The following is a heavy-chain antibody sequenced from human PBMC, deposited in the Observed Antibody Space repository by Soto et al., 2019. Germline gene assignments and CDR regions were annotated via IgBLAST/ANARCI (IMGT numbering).Heavy chain of an antibody. V-gene: IGHV1-69*02. CDR3: ARVVDHPLGYYFDY. CDR1: GGTFSSYT. J-gene: IGHJ4*02. CDR2: IIPILGIA. Sequence: ASVKVSCKASGGTFSSYTISWVRQAPGQGLEWMGRIIPILGIANYAQKFQGRVTITGDKSTGTAYMELGSLRSEDTAVYYCARVVDHPLGYYFDYWGQGTLVTVSS. D-gene: IGHD2-2*01.